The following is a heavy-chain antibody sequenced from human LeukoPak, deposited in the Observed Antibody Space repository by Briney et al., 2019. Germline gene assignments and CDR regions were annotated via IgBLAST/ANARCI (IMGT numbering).Heavy chain of an antibody. V-gene: IGHV3-11*01. D-gene: IGHD3-10*01. J-gene: IGHJ4*02. Sequence: PGGSLRLSCAASGFMTWVRQPPGKGLEWVSSISGTSTTTYYADSVKGRFTISRDNAKNSLFLQMNSLRAEDAATYYCARARGAGPGAHFDYWGQGTLVTVSS. CDR2: ISGTSTTT. CDR3: ARARGAGPGAHFDY. CDR1: GF.